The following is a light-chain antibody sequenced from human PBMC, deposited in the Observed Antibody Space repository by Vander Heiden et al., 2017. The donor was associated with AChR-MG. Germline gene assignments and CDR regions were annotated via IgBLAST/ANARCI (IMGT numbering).Light chain of an antibody. J-gene: IGKJ4*01. V-gene: IGKV1-12*01. CDR2: AAS. Sequence: DIQMTQSPSSVSASVGDRVTITCRASQDISTWLAWYQQKPGKAPKLLISAASTLQSGVPSRFSGSGSGTDFSFTISSLQPEDSATYYCHQANVYPLTFGGRTKVEI. CDR1: QDISTW. CDR3: HQANVYPLT.